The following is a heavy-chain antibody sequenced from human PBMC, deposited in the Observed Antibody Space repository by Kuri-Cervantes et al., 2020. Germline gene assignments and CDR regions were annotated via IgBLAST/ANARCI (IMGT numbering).Heavy chain of an antibody. CDR1: GFTFSSYS. D-gene: IGHD3-3*01. CDR2: ISYDGNNK. V-gene: IGHV3-30*03. Sequence: GESLKISCAASGFTFSSYSMNWVRQAPGKGLEWVAVISYDGNNKYYADSVKGRFTISRDNSKNTLYLQMNSLRAEDTAVYYCARGGGYDFWSGYYNWGQGTLVTVSS. CDR3: ARGGGYDFWSGYYN. J-gene: IGHJ4*02.